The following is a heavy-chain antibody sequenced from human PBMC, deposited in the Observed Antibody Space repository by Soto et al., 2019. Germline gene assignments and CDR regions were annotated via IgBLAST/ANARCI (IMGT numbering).Heavy chain of an antibody. J-gene: IGHJ5*02. D-gene: IGHD3-10*01. CDR2: ISAYNGNT. V-gene: IGHV1-18*01. CDR1: GYTFTSYG. Sequence: QVQLVQSGAEVKKPGASVKVSCKASGYTFTSYGISWVRQAPGQGLEWMGWISAYNGNTNYAQKLQGRVTMTTDTSXSXXYMELRSLRSDDTAVYYCARVITMVRGVILNWFDPWGQGTLVTVSS. CDR3: ARVITMVRGVILNWFDP.